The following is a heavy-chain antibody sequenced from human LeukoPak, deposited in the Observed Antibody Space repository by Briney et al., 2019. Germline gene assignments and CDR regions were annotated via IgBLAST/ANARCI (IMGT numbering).Heavy chain of an antibody. D-gene: IGHD1-14*01. J-gene: IGHJ4*02. CDR1: GFTFSTYG. V-gene: IGHV3-33*01. CDR2: IWYDGSQK. CDR3: ATSSPRNYFDH. Sequence: GGSLRLSCAASGFTFSTYGLHWVRQSPGRGLEWVAVIWYDGSQKYYADSVKGRFTISRDDSKNTIYLQMDSLRAEDTAVYYCATSSPRNYFDHWGQGTLVTVSS.